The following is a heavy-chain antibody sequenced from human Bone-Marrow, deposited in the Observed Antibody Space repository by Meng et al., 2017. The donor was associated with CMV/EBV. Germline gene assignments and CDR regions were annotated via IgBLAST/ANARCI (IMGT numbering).Heavy chain of an antibody. D-gene: IGHD6-13*01. CDR2: INPSGGST. V-gene: IGHV1-46*01. J-gene: IGHJ4*02. CDR3: ARADEAAGGTGGDD. Sequence: ASVNVSCKASGYTFTSYYIQWVRQAPGQGLEWMGIINPSGGSTNYPQKFQGRLTMTRDTSMSTVYMELSNLWSDDTAVYYCARADEAAGGTGGDDWGQGTLVTVSS. CDR1: GYTFTSYY.